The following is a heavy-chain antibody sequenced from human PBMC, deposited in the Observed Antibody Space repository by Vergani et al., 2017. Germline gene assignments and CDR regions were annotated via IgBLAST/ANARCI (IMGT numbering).Heavy chain of an antibody. J-gene: IGHJ4*02. Sequence: EVQLVESGGGLVQPGRSLRLSCAASGFTFDDYAMHWVRQAPGKGLEGVSGISWNSCSIGYADSVKGRFTISRYNAKNSLYLQMYSLRAEDTALYYCAKDIRQQPINYFDYWGQGTLVTVSS. CDR2: ISWNSCSI. D-gene: IGHD6-13*01. V-gene: IGHV3-9*01. CDR1: GFTFDDYA. CDR3: AKDIRQQPINYFDY.